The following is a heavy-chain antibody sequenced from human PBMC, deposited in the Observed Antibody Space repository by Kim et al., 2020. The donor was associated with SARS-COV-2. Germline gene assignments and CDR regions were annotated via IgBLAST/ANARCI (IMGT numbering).Heavy chain of an antibody. J-gene: IGHJ4*02. CDR2: INHSGST. CDR3: ARGLGVGATRLPLDY. CDR1: GGSFSGYY. V-gene: IGHV4-34*01. D-gene: IGHD1-26*01. Sequence: SETLSHTCAVYGGSFSGYYWSWIRQPPGKGLEWIGEINHSGSTNYNPSLKSRVTISVDTSKNQFSLKLSSVTAADTAVYYCARGLGVGATRLPLDYWGQGTLVTVSS.